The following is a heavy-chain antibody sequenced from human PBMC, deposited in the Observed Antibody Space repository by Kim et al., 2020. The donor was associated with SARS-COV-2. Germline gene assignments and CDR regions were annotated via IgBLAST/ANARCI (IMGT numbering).Heavy chain of an antibody. J-gene: IGHJ6*02. CDR1: GFTFGDFW. D-gene: IGHD3-10*01. CDR2: IKPDGLEK. CDR3: ARLDMERYGFYYYHGLDL. Sequence: GGSLRLSCVASGFTFGDFWMTWVRQAPGKGLEWVAHIKPDGLEKYYVRSVKGRFSISADSEKTSLSLEMSRLRVEDTAVYFCARLDMERYGFYYYHGLDLWGQGTTVTVS. V-gene: IGHV3-7*02.